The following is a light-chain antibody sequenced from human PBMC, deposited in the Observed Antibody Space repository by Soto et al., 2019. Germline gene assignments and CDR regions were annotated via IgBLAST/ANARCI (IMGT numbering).Light chain of an antibody. V-gene: IGLV2-14*01. CDR1: SSDVGGYNY. CDR3: SSYTSSDTWV. J-gene: IGLJ1*01. Sequence: QSVLTQPASVSGSPGQSITISCTGASSDVGGYNYVSWYQQHPGKAPKVLISDVSNRPSGISNRFSGSKSGNTASLTISGLQAEDEAVYYCSSYTSSDTWVFGTGTKVTVL. CDR2: DVS.